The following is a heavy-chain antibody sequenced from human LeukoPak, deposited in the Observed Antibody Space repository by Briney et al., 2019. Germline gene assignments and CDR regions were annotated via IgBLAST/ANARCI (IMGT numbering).Heavy chain of an antibody. CDR2: ISSSGSTI. D-gene: IGHD6-13*01. CDR1: RFTFSSYE. J-gene: IGHJ3*02. V-gene: IGHV3-48*03. Sequence: SGGSLRLSCAASRFTFSSYEMNWVRQTPGKGLEWVSYISSSGSTISYADSVKGRFTISRDNAKNSLYLQMNSLRADDTAVYYCAREAAADVFDIWGQGTMVTASS. CDR3: AREAAADVFDI.